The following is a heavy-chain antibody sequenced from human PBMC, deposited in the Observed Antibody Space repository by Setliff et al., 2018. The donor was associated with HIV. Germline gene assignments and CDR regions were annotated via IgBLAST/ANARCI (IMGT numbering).Heavy chain of an antibody. V-gene: IGHV3-21*01. J-gene: IGHJ4*02. CDR2: ISSSSSYI. CDR1: GFGVTTDH. D-gene: IGHD2-8*01. CDR3: ARSVRGALYFDF. Sequence: PGGSLRLSCAAYGFGVTTDHMNWVRQAPGKGLEWVSSISSSSSYIYYADSVEGRFTISRDNAKNSLYLQMNSLRGEDTALYYCARSVRGALYFDFWGQGTLVTVSS.